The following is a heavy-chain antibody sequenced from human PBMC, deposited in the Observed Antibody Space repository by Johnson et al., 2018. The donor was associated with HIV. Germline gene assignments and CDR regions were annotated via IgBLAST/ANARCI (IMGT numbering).Heavy chain of an antibody. Sequence: VQLVESGGGLVQPGGSLRLSCAASGFTFSSYDMHWVRQATGKGLEWVSAIGTAGDTYYPGSVKGRFTISRENAKNSLYLQMNSLRAEDKALFYCAKGTGDKGTIPEDAFDIWGQGTMVTVSS. CDR3: AKGTGDKGTIPEDAFDI. CDR2: IGTAGDT. CDR1: GFTFSSYD. V-gene: IGHV3-13*01. J-gene: IGHJ3*02. D-gene: IGHD7-27*01.